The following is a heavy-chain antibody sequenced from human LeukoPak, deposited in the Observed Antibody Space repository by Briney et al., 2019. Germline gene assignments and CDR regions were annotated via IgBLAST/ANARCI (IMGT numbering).Heavy chain of an antibody. J-gene: IGHJ5*02. CDR3: ARDYYDNISWFDP. CDR1: GGSISNGGFY. D-gene: IGHD3-22*01. CDR2: ISDSGYT. Sequence: SETLSLTCTVSGGSISNGGFYWSWIRQRPGKGLEWIGYISDSGYTYYNPSLKSRVSISVDRSKNQFSLNLSSVTAADTAVYYCARDYYDNISWFDPWGQGTLVTVSS. V-gene: IGHV4-31*03.